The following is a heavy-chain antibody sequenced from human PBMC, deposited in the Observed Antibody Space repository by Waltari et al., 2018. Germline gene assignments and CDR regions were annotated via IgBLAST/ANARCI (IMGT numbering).Heavy chain of an antibody. Sequence: EVQLLESGGGSVQPGGSLRLSCAASGFTFITYAMTWVRQAPGKGVEWVSLLYSDGTTYYADSVKGRFSVYRDNSKNTLYLQMNSLRVEDTAIYYCANRGLDYGDQGKDYWGQGTLVTVSS. CDR2: LLYSDGTT. D-gene: IGHD4-17*01. V-gene: IGHV3-23*03. J-gene: IGHJ4*02. CDR1: GFTFITYA. CDR3: ANRGLDYGDQGKDY.